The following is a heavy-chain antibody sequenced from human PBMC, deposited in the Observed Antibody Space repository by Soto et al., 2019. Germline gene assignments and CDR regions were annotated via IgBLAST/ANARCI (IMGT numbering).Heavy chain of an antibody. J-gene: IGHJ4*02. CDR1: GFTFSSHA. Sequence: EVQLLESGGGLVQPEGSLRLSCAASGFTFSSHAMSWVRQAPGKGLEWVSAISYSGSNTYYTDSVKGRFTISRDNSKNTPYLRMNSLRVEDTAIYYCAKRFTLFGEVKLSPDFDYWGQGTLVTVSS. V-gene: IGHV3-23*01. D-gene: IGHD3-3*01. CDR3: AKRFTLFGEVKLSPDFDY. CDR2: ISYSGSNT.